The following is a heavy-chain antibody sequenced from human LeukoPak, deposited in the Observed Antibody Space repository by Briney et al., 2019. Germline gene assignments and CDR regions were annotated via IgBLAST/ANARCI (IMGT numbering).Heavy chain of an antibody. D-gene: IGHD3-3*01. CDR3: SRSIGGNYYYYMDV. Sequence: GGSLRLFCASSGFTLSSNYMSWVRQAPGKGREWVSVIYSDGSTYYSDSVKGRFTISRDNSKNTLYLQMNSLRAEDTAVYYCSRSIGGNYYYYMDVWGKGTTVTVSS. J-gene: IGHJ6*03. V-gene: IGHV3-66*02. CDR1: GFTLSSNY. CDR2: IYSDGST.